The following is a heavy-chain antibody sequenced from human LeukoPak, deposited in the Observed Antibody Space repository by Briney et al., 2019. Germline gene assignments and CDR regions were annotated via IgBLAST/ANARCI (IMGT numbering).Heavy chain of an antibody. CDR2: ISYGGHT. D-gene: IGHD5-12*01. CDR3: ARQVATKGEWAFDI. Sequence: SETLSLTCTVSAYFASSGYYWAWIRQPPGKGLEWIGSISYGGHTYYNPSLKSRVTTSVDTSKKQFSLKLTSVTAADTAVYYCARQVATKGEWAFDIWGQGTMVTVSS. CDR1: AYFASSGYY. J-gene: IGHJ3*02. V-gene: IGHV4-38-2*02.